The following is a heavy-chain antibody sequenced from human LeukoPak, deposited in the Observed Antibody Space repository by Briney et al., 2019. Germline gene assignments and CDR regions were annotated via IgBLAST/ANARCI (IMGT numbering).Heavy chain of an antibody. D-gene: IGHD3-10*01. Sequence: GGSLRLSCAASGFTFSSYSMNWVRQAPGKGLEWVSSISSSSSYIYYTDSVKGRFTISRDNAKNSLYLQMNSLRAEDTAVYYCARLLHYYAPFDPWGQGTLVTVSS. CDR1: GFTFSSYS. V-gene: IGHV3-21*01. J-gene: IGHJ5*02. CDR3: ARLLHYYAPFDP. CDR2: ISSSSSYI.